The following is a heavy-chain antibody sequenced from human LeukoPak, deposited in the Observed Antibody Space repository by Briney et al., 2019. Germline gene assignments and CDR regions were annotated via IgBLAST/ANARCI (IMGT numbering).Heavy chain of an antibody. D-gene: IGHD6-6*01. V-gene: IGHV4-39*01. Sequence: SETLSLTCTVSGGSISSSSYYWGWIRQPPGKGLEWIGSIYYSGSTSYNPSLKSRVTISVDTSKNQFSLKLSSVTAADTAVYYCARHTPFIAARQDHYFDYWGQGTLVTVSS. J-gene: IGHJ4*02. CDR1: GGSISSSSYY. CDR2: IYYSGST. CDR3: ARHTPFIAARQDHYFDY.